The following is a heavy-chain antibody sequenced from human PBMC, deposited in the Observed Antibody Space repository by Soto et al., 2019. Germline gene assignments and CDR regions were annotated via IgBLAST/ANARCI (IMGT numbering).Heavy chain of an antibody. Sequence: GESLKISCKGSGYSFAGYWITWVRQKQGKGLEWMGRIDPSDSQTYYSPSFRGHVTISVTKSITTVFLQWSSLRASDTAMYYCARQIYDSDTGPNFQYYFDSWGQGTPVTVS. CDR2: IDPSDSQT. D-gene: IGHD3-22*01. V-gene: IGHV5-10-1*01. CDR1: GYSFAGYW. CDR3: ARQIYDSDTGPNFQYYFDS. J-gene: IGHJ4*02.